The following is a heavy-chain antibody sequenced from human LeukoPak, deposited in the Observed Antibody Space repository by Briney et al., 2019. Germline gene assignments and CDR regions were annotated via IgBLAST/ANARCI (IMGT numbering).Heavy chain of an antibody. CDR3: ARDHDFALDN. D-gene: IGHD2-21*02. J-gene: IGHJ4*02. Sequence: GGSLRLSCAASGFTFSTYPMNWVRQAPGKGLEWISHIRDSGTTDYADSVKGRFTISRDNAKNPLYLQLSSLRAEDTAVYYCARDHDFALDNWGQGTLVTVSS. V-gene: IGHV3-48*01. CDR2: IRDSGTT. CDR1: GFTFSTYP.